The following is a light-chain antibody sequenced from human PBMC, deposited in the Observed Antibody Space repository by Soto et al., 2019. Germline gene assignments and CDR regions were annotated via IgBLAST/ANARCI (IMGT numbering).Light chain of an antibody. CDR1: QSISSW. CDR2: QAS. J-gene: IGKJ4*01. CDR3: QQYNSYPVT. Sequence: DIQMTQSPSTLSASLGDRVTTTCRASQSISSWLAWYQQKPGKAPKLLIYQASTLESGVPSRFSGSGSGTEFTLTITSLQPVDFATYYCQQYNSYPVTFGGGTKVDIK. V-gene: IGKV1-5*03.